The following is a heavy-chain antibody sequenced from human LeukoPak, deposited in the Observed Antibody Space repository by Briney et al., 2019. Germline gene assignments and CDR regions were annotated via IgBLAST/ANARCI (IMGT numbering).Heavy chain of an antibody. CDR3: ARHGHTICGGVGHMDV. J-gene: IGHJ6*03. Sequence: ASVKVSCKASGYTFTSYYISWVRQAPGQGLEWMGWISAYNGNTNYAQKLQGRVTMTTDTSTSTAYMELRSLRSDDTAVYYCARHGHTICGGVGHMDVWGKGTTVTVSS. V-gene: IGHV1-18*01. CDR2: ISAYNGNT. CDR1: GYTFTSYY. D-gene: IGHD3-3*01.